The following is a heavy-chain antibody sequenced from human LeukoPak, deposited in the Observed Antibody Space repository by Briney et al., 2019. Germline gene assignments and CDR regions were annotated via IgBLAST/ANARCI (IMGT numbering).Heavy chain of an antibody. CDR3: ARVTYSSGWGPYFDY. V-gene: IGHV1-3*01. J-gene: IGHJ4*02. Sequence: ASVKVSCKASGYTFTSYAMHWVRQAPGQRLEWMGWINAGNGNTKYSQKFQGRVTMTRDTSASTVYMELSSLRPEDTAVYYCARVTYSSGWGPYFDYWGQGTLVTVSS. CDR2: INAGNGNT. D-gene: IGHD6-19*01. CDR1: GYTFTSYA.